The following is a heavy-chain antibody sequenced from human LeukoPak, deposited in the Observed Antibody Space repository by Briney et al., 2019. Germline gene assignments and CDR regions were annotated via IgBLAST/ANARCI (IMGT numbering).Heavy chain of an antibody. Sequence: PSETLSLTCNVSGASMSSNYWSWIGQPPGKGLEWIGYIYHSGNTNYSPSLESRVTTSVDTSKNQFSLKLTSVTAADTAVYYCTRNAGSVGASYDYWGQGTLVTVSS. V-gene: IGHV4-4*09. D-gene: IGHD2-15*01. CDR1: GASMSSNY. CDR2: IYHSGNT. CDR3: TRNAGSVGASYDY. J-gene: IGHJ4*02.